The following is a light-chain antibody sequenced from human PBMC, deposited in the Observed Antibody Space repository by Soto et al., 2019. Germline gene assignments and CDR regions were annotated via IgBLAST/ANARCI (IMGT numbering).Light chain of an antibody. J-gene: IGKJ5*01. CDR2: GAS. CDR3: QQYNNWPLT. CDR1: QSISSN. V-gene: IGKV3-15*01. Sequence: DIVMTQSPATLSVSPGERATLSCRASQSISSNLAWYQQKPGQAPRLLIDGASTRATGISARFSGSGSGTEFTLTISSLQSEYLAVYYCQQYNNWPLTFGQGTRLEIK.